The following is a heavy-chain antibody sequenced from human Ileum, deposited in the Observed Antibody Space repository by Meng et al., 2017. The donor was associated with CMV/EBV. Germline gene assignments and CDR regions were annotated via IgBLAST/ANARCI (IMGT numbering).Heavy chain of an antibody. CDR2: ISGSGGST. CDR3: AKVIAAAGVSGYFDY. D-gene: IGHD6-13*01. Sequence: CGCTVSRYGISWVRQDPGKGLEWVSAISGSGGSTYYADSVKGRFTISRDNSKNTLYLQMNSLRAEDTAVYYCAKVIAAAGVSGYFDYWGQGTLVTVS. CDR1: GCTVSRYG. V-gene: IGHV3-23*01. J-gene: IGHJ4*02.